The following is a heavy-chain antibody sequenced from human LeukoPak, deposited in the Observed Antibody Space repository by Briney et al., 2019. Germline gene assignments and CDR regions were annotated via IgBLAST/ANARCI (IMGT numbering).Heavy chain of an antibody. CDR2: IIPILGIA. D-gene: IGHD3-22*01. V-gene: IGHV1-69*04. J-gene: IGHJ4*02. CDR1: GGTFSSYA. Sequence: SVKVSCKASGGTFSSYAISWVRQAPGQGLEWMGRIIPILGIANYAQKFQGRVTITADKSTSTAYMELSSLRSEDTAVYYCASGTLDYYDSSGYYYHFDYWGQGTLVTVSS. CDR3: ASGTLDYYDSSGYYYHFDY.